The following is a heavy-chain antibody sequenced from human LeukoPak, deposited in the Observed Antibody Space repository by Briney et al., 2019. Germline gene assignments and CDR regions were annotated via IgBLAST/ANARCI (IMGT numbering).Heavy chain of an antibody. Sequence: GGSLRFSCAASGFTFSSYGMHWVRQAPGKGLEWVAVIWYDGSNKYYADSVKGRFTISRDNSKNTLYLQMNSLRAEDTAVYYCARSGIAVAGYDYWGQGTLVTVSS. V-gene: IGHV3-33*01. D-gene: IGHD6-19*01. CDR1: GFTFSSYG. J-gene: IGHJ4*02. CDR2: IWYDGSNK. CDR3: ARSGIAVAGYDY.